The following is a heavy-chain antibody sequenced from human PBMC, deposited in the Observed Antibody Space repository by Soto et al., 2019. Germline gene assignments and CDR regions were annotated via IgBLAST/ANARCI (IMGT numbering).Heavy chain of an antibody. Sequence: GGSLRLSCAASGFTFSSYAMHWVRQAPGKGLEWVAVISYDGSNKYYADSVKGRFTTSRDNSKNTLYLQMNSLRAEDTAVYYCARDHGIAARFYYYYGMDVWGQGTTVTVYS. CDR2: ISYDGSNK. D-gene: IGHD6-6*01. CDR1: GFTFSSYA. CDR3: ARDHGIAARFYYYYGMDV. J-gene: IGHJ6*02. V-gene: IGHV3-30-3*01.